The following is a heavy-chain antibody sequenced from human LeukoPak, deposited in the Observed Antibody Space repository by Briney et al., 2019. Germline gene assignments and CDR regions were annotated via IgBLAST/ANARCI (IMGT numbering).Heavy chain of an antibody. CDR2: IYYSGST. CDR3: ATSDFWSGYSFDY. CDR1: GGSISSYY. D-gene: IGHD3-3*01. J-gene: IGHJ4*02. Sequence: SETLSLTCTVSGGSISSYYWSWIRQPPGKGLEWIGYIYYSGSTNYNPSLKSLVTISVDTSKNQFSLKLSSVTAADTAVYYCATSDFWSGYSFDYWGQGTLVTVSS. V-gene: IGHV4-59*01.